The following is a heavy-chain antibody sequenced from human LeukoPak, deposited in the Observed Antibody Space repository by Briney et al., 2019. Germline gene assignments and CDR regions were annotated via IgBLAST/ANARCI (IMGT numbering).Heavy chain of an antibody. CDR1: GFTFSSYW. V-gene: IGHV3-74*01. CDR3: ARDGYSFGHDFDY. CDR2: IKSVGSST. Sequence: GGSLRLSCAASGFTFSSYWMHWVRHTPGKGLVWVSRIKSVGSSTSYADSVKGRFTISRDNAKNTLYLQMNSLRAEDTAVYYCARDGYSFGHDFDYWGQGTLVTVSS. D-gene: IGHD5-18*01. J-gene: IGHJ4*02.